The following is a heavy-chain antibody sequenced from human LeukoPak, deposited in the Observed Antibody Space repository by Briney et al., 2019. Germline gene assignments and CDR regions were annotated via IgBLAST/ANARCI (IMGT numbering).Heavy chain of an antibody. CDR2: NYSGGST. CDR3: ARGHYDFWSGYYIYYYYYMDV. D-gene: IGHD3-3*01. J-gene: IGHJ6*03. V-gene: IGHV3-53*01. CDR1: GFTVSSNY. Sequence: GGSLRLSCAASGFTVSSNYMSWVRQAPGKGLEWVSVNYSGGSTYYADSVKGRFTISRDNSKNTLYLQMNSLRAEDTAVYYCARGHYDFWSGYYIYYYYYMDVWGKGTTVTVSS.